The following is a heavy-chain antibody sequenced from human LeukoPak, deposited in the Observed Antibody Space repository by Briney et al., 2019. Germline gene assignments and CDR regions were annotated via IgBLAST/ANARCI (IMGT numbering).Heavy chain of an antibody. CDR1: GYSISSGYY. Sequence: PSETLSLTCTVSGYSISSGYYWGWIRQPPGKGLEWIGSIYHSGSTYYNPSLKSRVTISVDTSKNQFSLKLSSVTAADTAVYYCARGPMITFGGVIVMSPYFDYWGQGTLVTVSS. CDR3: ARGPMITFGGVIVMSPYFDY. V-gene: IGHV4-38-2*02. D-gene: IGHD3-16*02. J-gene: IGHJ4*02. CDR2: IYHSGST.